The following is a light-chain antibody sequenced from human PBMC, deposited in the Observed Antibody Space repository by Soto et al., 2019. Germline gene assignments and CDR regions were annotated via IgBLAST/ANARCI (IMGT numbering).Light chain of an antibody. CDR1: QSVLYSSNNKNY. CDR2: WAS. CDR3: QQYYRTPRT. Sequence: DIVMTQSPDSLAVSLGERATIHCKSSQSVLYSSNNKNYLAWYQQKPGQPPKLLIYWASTRESGVPDRFSGSGSGTDFTLTISSLQAEDVAVYYCQQYYRTPRTFGQGTTVEIK. V-gene: IGKV4-1*01. J-gene: IGKJ1*01.